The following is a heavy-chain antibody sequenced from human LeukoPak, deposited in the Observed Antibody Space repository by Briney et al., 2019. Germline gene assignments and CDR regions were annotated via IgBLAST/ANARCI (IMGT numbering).Heavy chain of an antibody. Sequence: PSETLSLTCAVYGGSFSGYYWSWIRQPAGKGLEWIGRIYSSGSTNYNPSLKSRVTMSVDTSKNQFSLQLNSVTAADTAVYYCARGSSGWYSIDYWGQGTLVTVSS. CDR1: GGSFSGYY. CDR3: ARGSSGWYSIDY. CDR2: IYSSGST. V-gene: IGHV4-59*10. D-gene: IGHD6-19*01. J-gene: IGHJ4*02.